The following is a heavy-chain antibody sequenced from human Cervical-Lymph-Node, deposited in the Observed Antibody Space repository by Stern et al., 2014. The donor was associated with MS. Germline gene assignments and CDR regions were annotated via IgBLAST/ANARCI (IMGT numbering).Heavy chain of an antibody. J-gene: IGHJ4*02. D-gene: IGHD3-10*01. CDR3: ATGGSGYFDY. Sequence: QVQLVESGAEVKKPGSSVKVSCKASGGTFSTYTISWVRQAPGQGLEWMGGIVPIFAATNYAQKFRGRVTMSADESTSTAYMELSSLISEDTAVYYCATGGSGYFDYWGQGTLVTVSS. CDR1: GGTFSTYT. V-gene: IGHV1-69*01. CDR2: IVPIFAAT.